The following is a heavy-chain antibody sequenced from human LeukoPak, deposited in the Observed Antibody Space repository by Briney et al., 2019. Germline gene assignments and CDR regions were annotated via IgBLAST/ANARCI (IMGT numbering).Heavy chain of an antibody. V-gene: IGHV3-21*01. CDR2: ISSSSSYI. CDR3: ARYGSGSPSDAFGI. D-gene: IGHD3-10*01. J-gene: IGHJ3*02. Sequence: GGSLRLSCAASGFTFSSYSMNWVRQAPGKGLEWVSSISSSSSYIYYADSVKGRFTISRDNAKDSLYLQMNSLRAEDTAVYYCARYGSGSPSDAFGIWGQGTMVTVSS. CDR1: GFTFSSYS.